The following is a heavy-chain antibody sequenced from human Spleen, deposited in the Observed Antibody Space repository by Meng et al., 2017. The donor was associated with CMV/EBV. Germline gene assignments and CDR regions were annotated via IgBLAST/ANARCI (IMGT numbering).Heavy chain of an antibody. V-gene: IGHV3-20*04. CDR2: IIWDGGST. CDR1: GFTFDDYG. CDR3: ARDPY. J-gene: IGHJ4*02. Sequence: GESLKISCAASGFTFDDYGMSWVRQAPGKGLEWVSGIIWDGGSTAYADSVKGRFAISRDNSKNSLYLQMISLRAEDTALYYCARDPYWGQGTLVTVSS.